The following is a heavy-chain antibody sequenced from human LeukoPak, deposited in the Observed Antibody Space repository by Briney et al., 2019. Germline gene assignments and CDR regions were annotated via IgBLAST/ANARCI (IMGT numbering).Heavy chain of an antibody. CDR1: GLIVSSIY. CDR2: LYSGGSI. D-gene: IGHD3-10*01. V-gene: IGHV3-53*01. Sequence: GGSLRLSCAASGLIVSSIYMSWVRQAPGKGLEWVSALYSGGSIYYADSVKGRFTISRDNSKNMLYLQMNSLRAEDTAVYYCARDPSRGLYYFDHWGQGTLVTVSS. CDR3: ARDPSRGLYYFDH. J-gene: IGHJ4*02.